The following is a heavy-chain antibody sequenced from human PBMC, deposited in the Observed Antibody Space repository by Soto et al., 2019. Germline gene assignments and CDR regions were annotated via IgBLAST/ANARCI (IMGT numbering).Heavy chain of an antibody. CDR2: IYYGGST. D-gene: IGHD7-27*01. Sequence: SETLSLTYTVSGDSISTDYWSWIRQSPGKGLEWIGFIYYGGSTNYNPSLKSRVTISVDTPKNQFSLKLSSVTAADTAVYYCAKNWNWGSLVHWGQGTLVTVSS. V-gene: IGHV4-59*08. J-gene: IGHJ4*02. CDR3: AKNWNWGSLVH. CDR1: GDSISTDY.